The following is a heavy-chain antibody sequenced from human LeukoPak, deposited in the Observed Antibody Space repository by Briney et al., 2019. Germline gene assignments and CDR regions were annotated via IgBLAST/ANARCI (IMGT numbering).Heavy chain of an antibody. Sequence: ASVKVSCKASGYTFTGYYMHWVRQAPGQGLEWMGWINPNSGGTNYAQKFQGWVTMTRDTSISTAYMELSRLRSDDTAVYYCARVRAAPYYYGMDVWGQGATVTVSS. D-gene: IGHD6-25*01. CDR3: ARVRAAPYYYGMDV. J-gene: IGHJ6*02. CDR2: INPNSGGT. CDR1: GYTFTGYY. V-gene: IGHV1-2*04.